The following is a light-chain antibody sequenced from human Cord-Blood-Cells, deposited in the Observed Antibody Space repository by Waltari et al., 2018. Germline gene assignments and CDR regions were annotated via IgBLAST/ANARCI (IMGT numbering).Light chain of an antibody. CDR1: SSDVGRYNI. J-gene: IGLJ2*01. V-gene: IGLV2-23*03. CDR2: EGS. Sequence: QSALTQPASVSRSPGQSITISCTGTSSDVGRYNIISWYQQHPGKAPKLMIYEGSKWPSGVSNRFFGSKSGNTASLTISGLQAEDEADYYCCSYAGSSTFVVFGGGTKLTVL. CDR3: CSYAGSSTFVV.